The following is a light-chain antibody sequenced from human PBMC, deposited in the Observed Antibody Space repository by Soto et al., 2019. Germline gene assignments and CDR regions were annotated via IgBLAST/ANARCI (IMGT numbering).Light chain of an antibody. Sequence: LIPSPRTLFVSEKKVAIRSCRASQSVSNNYLAWYQQKPGQAPRLLIYGASNRATGIPDRFIGSGSGTDFIRILCRLESEAVAVYYGQPYASSGTFGQGTKVDIK. CDR3: QPYASSGT. CDR2: GAS. V-gene: IGKV3-20*01. J-gene: IGKJ1*01. CDR1: QSVSNNY.